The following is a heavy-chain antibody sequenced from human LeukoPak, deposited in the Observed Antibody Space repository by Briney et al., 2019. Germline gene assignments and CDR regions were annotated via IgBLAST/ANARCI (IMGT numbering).Heavy chain of an antibody. CDR3: ARHTRVRDGYNLYCFDP. Sequence: PSETLSLTCTVSGGSISGSTYYWGWVRQPPGMGPEWTGSIWHSGTTYYNPSLKSRVTISVDTSKNQFSLKLTSVTAADTAVYYCARHTRVRDGYNLYCFDPWGQGTLVTVSS. CDR2: IWHSGTT. D-gene: IGHD5-24*01. V-gene: IGHV4-39*01. J-gene: IGHJ5*02. CDR1: GGSISGSTYY.